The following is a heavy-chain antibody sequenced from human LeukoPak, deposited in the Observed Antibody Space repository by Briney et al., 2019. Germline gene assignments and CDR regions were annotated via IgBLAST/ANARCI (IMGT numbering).Heavy chain of an antibody. J-gene: IGHJ4*02. Sequence: ASVKVSCTASGYTFTSYGISWVRQAPGQGLEWMGWISAYNGNTNYAQKLQGRVTMTTDTPTSTAYMELRSLRSDDTAVYYCARDVIAAAGEIFDYWGQGTLVTVSS. CDR3: ARDVIAAAGEIFDY. CDR2: ISAYNGNT. D-gene: IGHD6-13*01. CDR1: GYTFTSYG. V-gene: IGHV1-18*04.